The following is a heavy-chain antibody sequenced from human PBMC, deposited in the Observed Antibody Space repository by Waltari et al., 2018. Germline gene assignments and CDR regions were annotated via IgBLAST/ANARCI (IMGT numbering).Heavy chain of an antibody. Sequence: EVQLVESGGGLVQPGGSLRLSCAASGFTFSSYWMSWVRQAPGKGLEWVANIKQDGSGKYDVDSVKGRFTISRDNAKNSLYLQMNSLRAEDTAVYYCARESNERITMVRVGLYGMDVWGQGTTVTVSS. D-gene: IGHD3-10*01. J-gene: IGHJ6*02. CDR3: ARESNERITMVRVGLYGMDV. CDR2: IKQDGSGK. V-gene: IGHV3-7*01. CDR1: GFTFSSYW.